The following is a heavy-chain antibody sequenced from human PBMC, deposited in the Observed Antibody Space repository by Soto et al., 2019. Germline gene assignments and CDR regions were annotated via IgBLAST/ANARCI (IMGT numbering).Heavy chain of an antibody. CDR3: AKDPSHSGIGWYFDY. J-gene: IGHJ4*02. Sequence: EVQLGESGGGLVQPGRSLRLSCEASGFTFDDYAMHWVRQAPGKGLEWVSGISWNSGDIRYADSVKGRFTISRDNAKNYLYLQMNSLRVEDTALYYCAKDPSHSGIGWYFDYWGQGTLVSVAS. CDR1: GFTFDDYA. CDR2: ISWNSGDI. D-gene: IGHD6-19*01. V-gene: IGHV3-9*01.